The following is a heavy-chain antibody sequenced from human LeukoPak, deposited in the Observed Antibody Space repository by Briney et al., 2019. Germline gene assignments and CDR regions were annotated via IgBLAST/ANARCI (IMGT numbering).Heavy chain of an antibody. V-gene: IGHV1-46*01. Sequence: ASVKVSCKASGYTFTSYYMHWVPQAPGQGLEWMGIINPSGGSTSYAQKFQGRVTMTRDTSTSTVYMELSSLRSEDTAVYYCARDGVVVAAIGGSWFDPWGQGTLVTVSS. CDR3: ARDGVVVAAIGGSWFDP. CDR1: GYTFTSYY. CDR2: INPSGGST. D-gene: IGHD2-15*01. J-gene: IGHJ5*02.